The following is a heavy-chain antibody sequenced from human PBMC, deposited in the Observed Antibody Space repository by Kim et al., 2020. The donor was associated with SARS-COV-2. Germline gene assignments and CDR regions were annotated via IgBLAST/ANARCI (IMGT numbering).Heavy chain of an antibody. V-gene: IGHV4-34*01. CDR1: GGSFSGYY. D-gene: IGHD3-10*01. CDR2: INHSGST. J-gene: IGHJ4*02. CDR3: ARGQGGYGSGRLNPIGVLGY. Sequence: SETLSLTCAVYGGSFSGYYWSWIRQPPGKGLEWIGEINHSGSTNYNPSLKSRVTISVDTSKNQFSLKLSSVTAADTAVYYCARGQGGYGSGRLNPIGVLGYWGQGTLVTVSS.